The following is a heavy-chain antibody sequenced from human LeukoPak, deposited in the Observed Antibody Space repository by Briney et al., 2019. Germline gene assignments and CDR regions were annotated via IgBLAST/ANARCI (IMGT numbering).Heavy chain of an antibody. Sequence: PGGSLRLSWAASGFTFSNFWMSWVRPAPGKGLEWVANIKEDGSEKYYVDSVEGRLTISRDDAKSSLFLQMTSLRAEDTAVYYCVRRLGFYDSSGYYGDYWGQGTLVTVSA. CDR2: IKEDGSEK. J-gene: IGHJ4*02. CDR3: VRRLGFYDSSGYYGDY. D-gene: IGHD3-22*01. CDR1: GFTFSNFW. V-gene: IGHV3-7*01.